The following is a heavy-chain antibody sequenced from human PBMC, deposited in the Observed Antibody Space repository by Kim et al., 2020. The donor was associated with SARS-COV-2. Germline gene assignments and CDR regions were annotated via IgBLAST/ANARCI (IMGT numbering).Heavy chain of an antibody. J-gene: IGHJ4*02. D-gene: IGHD1-20*01. CDR3: ARYNVPSRSYYFDF. Sequence: PTLKSRLTISVDTSKNQFSLKLSSVTAADTAVYYCARYNVPSRSYYFDFWGQGSLVTVSS. V-gene: IGHV4-34*01.